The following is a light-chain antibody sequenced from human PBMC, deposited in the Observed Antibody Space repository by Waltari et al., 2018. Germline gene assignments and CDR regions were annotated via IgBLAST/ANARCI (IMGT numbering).Light chain of an antibody. CDR3: MQGTHWPYT. V-gene: IGKV2-30*01. CDR1: QSIVYSDGNIY. CDR2: KVS. Sequence: DVVMTQSPLSLPVTLGQPASISCKSSQSIVYSDGNIYLNWIQQRPGQSPRRQINKVSTRDSGVPDRFSGSGSGTDFTLKISSVEAEDVGVYYCMQGTHWPYTFGQGTKVEIK. J-gene: IGKJ2*01.